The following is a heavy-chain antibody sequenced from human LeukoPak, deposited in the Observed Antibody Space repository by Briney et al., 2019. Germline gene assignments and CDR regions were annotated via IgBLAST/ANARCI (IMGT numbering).Heavy chain of an antibody. J-gene: IGHJ5*02. CDR2: ISGSGGST. CDR3: AKYFTREYSSGWYGT. CDR1: GFTFSSYA. Sequence: GGSLRLSCAASGFTFSSYAMSWVRQAPGKGLEWVSAISGSGGSTYYADSVKGRSTISRDNSKNTLYLQMNSLRAEDTAVYYCAKYFTREYSSGWYGTWGQGTLVTVSS. V-gene: IGHV3-23*01. D-gene: IGHD6-19*01.